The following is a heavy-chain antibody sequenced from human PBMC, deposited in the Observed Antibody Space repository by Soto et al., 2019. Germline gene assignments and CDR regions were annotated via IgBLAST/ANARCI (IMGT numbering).Heavy chain of an antibody. V-gene: IGHV1-46*03. Sequence: ASVKVSCKASGYTFTSYCMHWVRQAPGQGLEWMGIINPSGGSTSYAQKFQGRVTMTRDTSTSTVYMELSSLRSGDTAVYYCAKDIVVVVSPDYYYYGMDVWGQ. CDR1: GYTFTSYC. CDR2: INPSGGST. CDR3: AKDIVVVVSPDYYYYGMDV. D-gene: IGHD2-15*01. J-gene: IGHJ6*02.